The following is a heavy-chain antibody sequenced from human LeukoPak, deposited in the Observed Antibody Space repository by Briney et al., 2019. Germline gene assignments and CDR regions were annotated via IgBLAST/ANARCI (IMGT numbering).Heavy chain of an antibody. J-gene: IGHJ4*02. D-gene: IGHD2-15*01. CDR3: ARDSCSGGSCYIDY. CDR1: GYTFTSYG. Sequence: ASVKVSCTASGYTFTSYGISWVRQAPGQGLEWMGWISADNANTNYAQKLQDRVTMTTDTSTGTVYMELRSLRSDDTAVYYCARDSCSGGSCYIDYWGQGTLVTVSS. V-gene: IGHV1-18*01. CDR2: ISADNANT.